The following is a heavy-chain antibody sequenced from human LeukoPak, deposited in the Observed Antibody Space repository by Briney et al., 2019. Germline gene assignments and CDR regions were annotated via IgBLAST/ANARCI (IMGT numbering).Heavy chain of an antibody. CDR2: IDNRGST. D-gene: IGHD3-22*01. CDR3: ARGSGYYYDSSGYPDAFDI. V-gene: IGHV4-31*03. Sequence: SETLSLTCTVSGGLISSGGYYWSWIRQYSGKGLEWIGYIDNRGSTNYNPSLKSRVTISVDKSKNQFSLKLSSVTAADTAVYYCARGSGYYYDSSGYPDAFDIWGQGTMVTVSS. J-gene: IGHJ3*02. CDR1: GGLISSGGYY.